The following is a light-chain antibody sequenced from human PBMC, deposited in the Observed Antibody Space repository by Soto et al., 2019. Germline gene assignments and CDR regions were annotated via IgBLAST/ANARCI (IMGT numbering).Light chain of an antibody. CDR2: AAS. V-gene: IGKV1-6*01. CDR3: LQDYNYPLT. CDR1: QGIRND. J-gene: IGKJ1*01. Sequence: AIQMTQSPSSLSASVGDRVTITCRASQGIRNDLGWYQQKQGKAPKLLIYAASSLQSGVPSRFSGSGSGTNFPLTISSLQPEDFATYYCLQDYNYPLTFGQGTKVEIK.